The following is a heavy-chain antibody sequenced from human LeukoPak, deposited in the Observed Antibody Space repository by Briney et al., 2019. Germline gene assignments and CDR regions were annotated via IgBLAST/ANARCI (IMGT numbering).Heavy chain of an antibody. CDR1: GFTFSSYA. CDR3: AKHAGYSGYDSPQY. V-gene: IGHV3-23*01. Sequence: GGSLRLSCAASGFTFSSYAMSWVRQAPGKGLEWVSAISGSGGSTYYADSVKGRFTISRDNSKNTVYLQMNSLRAEDTAIYYCAKHAGYSGYDSPQYWGQGTLVTVSS. D-gene: IGHD5-12*01. J-gene: IGHJ4*02. CDR2: ISGSGGST.